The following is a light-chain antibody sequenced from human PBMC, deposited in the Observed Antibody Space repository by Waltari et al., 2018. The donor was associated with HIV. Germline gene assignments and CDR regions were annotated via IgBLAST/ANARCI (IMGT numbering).Light chain of an antibody. J-gene: IGLJ2*01. CDR3: FSYAGNNYLL. CDR2: EVS. V-gene: IGLV2-8*01. Sequence: QSALTQPPSASGSPGQSVTISCAGTSSDIGLYNFVSWYQHHPGKAPKLMISEVSGRPYGVPDRFSGSKSGNTSSLTVSVLQAEDEAAYYCFSYAGNNYLLFGGGTKLTVL. CDR1: SSDIGLYNF.